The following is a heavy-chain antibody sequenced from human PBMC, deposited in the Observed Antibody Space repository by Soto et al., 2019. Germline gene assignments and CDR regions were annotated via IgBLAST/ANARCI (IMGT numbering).Heavy chain of an antibody. CDR1: GGSFSGYY. CDR3: ARDKITGLFDY. V-gene: IGHV4-34*01. J-gene: IGHJ4*02. D-gene: IGHD2-8*02. CDR2: INHSGST. Sequence: QVQLQQWGAGLLKPSETLSLTCAVYGGSFSGYYWTWIRQPPGTGLEWIGEINHSGSTNYNPSLTSRVTISVDMSKNQFSLKLTSVTAADTAVYYCARDKITGLFDYWGQGTLVTVSS.